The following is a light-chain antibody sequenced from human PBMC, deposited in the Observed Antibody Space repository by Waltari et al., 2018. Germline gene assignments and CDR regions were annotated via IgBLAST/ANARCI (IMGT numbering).Light chain of an antibody. CDR3: MQALQPPIT. V-gene: IGKV2-28*01. CDR2: SVS. CDR1: QSLLHSNGYNY. J-gene: IGKJ4*01. Sequence: DFVMTQSPVSLAVIPGEPASISCRSSQSLLHSNGYNYLNWYLQRPGQSPHLLIYSVSDRASGVPARFSGSGSGTNFTLKISRVEAEDVGIYYCMQALQPPITLGGGTKVEIK.